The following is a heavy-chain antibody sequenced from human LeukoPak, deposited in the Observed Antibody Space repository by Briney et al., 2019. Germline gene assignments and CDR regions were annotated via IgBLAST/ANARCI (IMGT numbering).Heavy chain of an antibody. J-gene: IGHJ4*02. Sequence: PSETLSLTCIVSNYSISSDYYWGWIRQPPGKGLEWIGSIHHSGRTYYDPSLKSRVTISEDTSKTQFSLKLSSVTAADTAVYYCGRQLAYYGSGNSYWAYFDLWGQGAPVTVSS. CDR2: IHHSGRT. CDR1: NYSISSDYY. D-gene: IGHD3-10*01. V-gene: IGHV4-38-2*02. CDR3: GRQLAYYGSGNSYWAYFDL.